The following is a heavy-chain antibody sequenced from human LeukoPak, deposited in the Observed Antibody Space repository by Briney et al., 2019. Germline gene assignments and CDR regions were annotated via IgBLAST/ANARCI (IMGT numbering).Heavy chain of an antibody. D-gene: IGHD2-15*01. V-gene: IGHV3-21*01. CDR2: IISSSSYI. Sequence: GGSLRLSCAASGFTFSSYTMNWVRQAPGKGLDWVPSIISSSSYIYYADSVKGRFTISRDNAKNSLYLQMNSLRAEDTAVYYCARGLGNCIGGSCYRHFDYWGQGTLVTVSS. CDR1: GFTFSSYT. J-gene: IGHJ4*02. CDR3: ARGLGNCIGGSCYRHFDY.